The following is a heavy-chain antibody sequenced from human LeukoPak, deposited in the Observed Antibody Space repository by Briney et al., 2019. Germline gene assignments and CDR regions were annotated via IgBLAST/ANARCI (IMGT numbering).Heavy chain of an antibody. CDR3: ARALRSGSYHFDY. J-gene: IGHJ4*02. CDR1: GGSISSGGYY. CDR2: IYYSGST. V-gene: IGHV4-31*03. Sequence: SETLPLTCTVSGGSISSGGYYWSWIRQHPGKGLEWIGYIYYSGSTYYNPSLKSRVTISVDTSKNQFSLKLSSVTAADTAVCYCARALRSGSYHFDYWGQGTLVTVSS. D-gene: IGHD1-26*01.